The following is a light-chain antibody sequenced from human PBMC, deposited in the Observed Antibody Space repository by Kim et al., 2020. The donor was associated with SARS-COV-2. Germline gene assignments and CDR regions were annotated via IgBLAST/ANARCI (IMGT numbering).Light chain of an antibody. CDR1: GSDVGGDNY. CDR2: DVS. V-gene: IGLV2-14*03. Sequence: PSQPLTNSCPATGSDVGGDNYVSWYQQHPGKAPKLMIYDVSNRPSGVSNRFSGSKSGNTASLTISGLQAEDEADYYCSSYTSSSWVFGGGTQLTVL. CDR3: SSYTSSSWV. J-gene: IGLJ3*02.